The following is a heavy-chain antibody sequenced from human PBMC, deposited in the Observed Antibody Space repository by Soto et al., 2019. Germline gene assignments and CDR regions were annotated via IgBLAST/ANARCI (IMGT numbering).Heavy chain of an antibody. D-gene: IGHD2-2*02. CDR3: ARRPPVPAAKPPAFDI. J-gene: IGHJ3*02. CDR2: IYYSWSA. V-gene: IGHV4-39*01. Sequence: RANGIAWSGRIYYSWSAYYNPYLKSRVTISVDTSKNQFSLKLSSVTAADTAVYYCARRPPVPAAKPPAFDIWGQGTMVTVSS.